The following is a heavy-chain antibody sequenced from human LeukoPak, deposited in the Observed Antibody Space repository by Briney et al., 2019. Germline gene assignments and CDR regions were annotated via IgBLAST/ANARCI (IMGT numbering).Heavy chain of an antibody. D-gene: IGHD3-10*01. J-gene: IGHJ4*02. CDR2: IYHSGST. CDR3: AKHYMGSYDNRGLDY. Sequence: SETLSLACTVSGYSISSGYYWGWIRQPPGKGLEWIGSIYHSGSTYYNPSVESRVTISVDTSKNQFSLKLSSVTAADTAIYYCAKHYMGSYDNRGLDYWGQGILVTVSS. CDR1: GYSISSGYY. V-gene: IGHV4-38-2*02.